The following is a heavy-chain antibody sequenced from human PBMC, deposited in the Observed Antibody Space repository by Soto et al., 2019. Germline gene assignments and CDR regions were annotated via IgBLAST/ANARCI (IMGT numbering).Heavy chain of an antibody. CDR3: ARHYFDASGYSMDYFDY. CDR1: GYTFPSHW. V-gene: IGHV5-10-1*01. J-gene: IGHJ4*02. Sequence: GESLQISCKGSGYTFPSHWITWVRHMPGKGLEWMGRINPSDSYTNYSPSFQGHVSISTDTSIITAYLQWSSLSASDTAMYYCARHYFDASGYSMDYFDYWGQGTLVTVSS. CDR2: INPSDSYT. D-gene: IGHD3-22*01.